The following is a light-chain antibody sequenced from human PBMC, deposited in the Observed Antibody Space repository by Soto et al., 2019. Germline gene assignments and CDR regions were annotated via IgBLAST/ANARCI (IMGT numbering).Light chain of an antibody. CDR3: QQLITYPQT. CDR2: AAS. J-gene: IGKJ1*01. CDR1: QGISTY. V-gene: IGKV1-9*01. Sequence: DIPLTPSPSFLSASVGDRVTMTCRASQGISTYLAWYQQKPGKAPKLLIYAASTLQSGVPSRFSGSGSGTEFALAISSLQPEDFATYYCQQLITYPQTFGQGTKVAIK.